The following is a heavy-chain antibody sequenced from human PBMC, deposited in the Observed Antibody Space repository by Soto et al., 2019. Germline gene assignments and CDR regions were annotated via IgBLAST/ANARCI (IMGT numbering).Heavy chain of an antibody. D-gene: IGHD2-8*02. CDR2: NCWSGNS. V-gene: IGHV4-59*08. J-gene: IGHJ3*02. Sequence: QVQVQESGPGLVKPSETLSLTCSVSGGSTNGYCWSWIRQPQGKGLEWIGRNCWSGNSYHNPALRSPVTASLDTSRNQFYLRLNSVTAADTAVYHCARHVGTLWYWDFDMWGQGTKVSVSS. CDR3: ARHVGTLWYWDFDM. CDR1: GGSTNGYC.